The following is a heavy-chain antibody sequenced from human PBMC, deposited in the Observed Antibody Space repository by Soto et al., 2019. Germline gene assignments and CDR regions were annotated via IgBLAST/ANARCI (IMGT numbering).Heavy chain of an antibody. CDR1: GFTVSSNY. D-gene: IGHD3-16*01. CDR2: IYSGGIT. J-gene: IGHJ5*02. Sequence: GGSLRLSCAASGFTVSSNYMSWVRQAPGKGLEWVSVIYSGGITYYGDSVKGRFSISRDNSKNTLYLQMNSLRAEDTAVYYCAGGGGLDWFDPWGQGTLVTVSS. V-gene: IGHV3-53*01. CDR3: AGGGGLDWFDP.